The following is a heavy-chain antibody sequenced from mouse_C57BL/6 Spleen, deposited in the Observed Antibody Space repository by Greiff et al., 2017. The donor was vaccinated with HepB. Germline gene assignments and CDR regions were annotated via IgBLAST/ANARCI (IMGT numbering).Heavy chain of an antibody. CDR1: GYTFTDYE. V-gene: IGHV1-15*01. D-gene: IGHD1-1*02. CDR3: TGYYFEAMDY. CDR2: IDPETGGT. Sequence: VRLQQSGAELVRPGASVTLSCKASGYTFTDYEMHWVKQTPVHGLEWIGAIDPETGGTAYNQKFKGKAILTADKSSSTAYMELRSLTSEDSAVYYCTGYYFEAMDYWGQGTSVTVSS. J-gene: IGHJ4*01.